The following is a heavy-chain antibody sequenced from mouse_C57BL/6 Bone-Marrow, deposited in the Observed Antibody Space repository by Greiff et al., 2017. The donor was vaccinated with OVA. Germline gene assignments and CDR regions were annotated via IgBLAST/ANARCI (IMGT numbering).Heavy chain of an antibody. V-gene: IGHV1-55*01. CDR2: IYPGSGST. CDR1: GYTFTSYW. D-gene: IGHD2-10*01. Sequence: QVQLQQSGAELVKPGASVKMSCKASGYTFTSYWITWVKQRPGQGLEWIGDIYPGSGSTNYNEKFKSKATLTVDKSSSTAYMQLSSLTSEDSAVYYCARIAYYGTLYYFDYWGQGTTLTVSS. CDR3: ARIAYYGTLYYFDY. J-gene: IGHJ2*01.